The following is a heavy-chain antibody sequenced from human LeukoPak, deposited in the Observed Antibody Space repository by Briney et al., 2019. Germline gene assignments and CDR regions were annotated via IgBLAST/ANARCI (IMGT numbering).Heavy chain of an antibody. D-gene: IGHD6-19*01. V-gene: IGHV3-66*02. CDR2: IYSGGSA. CDR3: ARGSSLAAVARGFDY. CDR1: GFTVSSNY. J-gene: IGHJ4*02. Sequence: PGGSLRLSRAASGFTVSSNYMGWVRQAPGKGLDWVSVIYSGGSAYYADSVKGRFTISRDSSKNILHLQMNSLTAEDTAIYYCARGSSLAAVARGFDYWGQGTLVTVSS.